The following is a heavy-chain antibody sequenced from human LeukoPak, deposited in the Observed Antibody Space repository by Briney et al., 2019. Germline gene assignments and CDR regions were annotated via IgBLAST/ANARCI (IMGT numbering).Heavy chain of an antibody. D-gene: IGHD6-13*01. CDR2: ISGSGGST. CDR3: AKFRDSSSWVWFDP. J-gene: IGHJ5*02. V-gene: IGHV3-23*01. Sequence: PGGCRRLSCAASGFTFSRYAMSWVRQAPGKGLEWASAISGSGGSTYYVGSVKGRFNISRDNSKNTLYLQMNSLRAEDTAVYYCAKFRDSSSWVWFDPWGQGTLVTVSS. CDR1: GFTFSRYA.